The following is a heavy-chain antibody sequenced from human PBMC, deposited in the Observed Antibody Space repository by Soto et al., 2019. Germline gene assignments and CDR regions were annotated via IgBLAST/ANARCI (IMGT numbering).Heavy chain of an antibody. V-gene: IGHV1-18*01. Sequence: APVKVSCTASGSTFTSEGISWVRKTHGQGLEWMGWISAYNGNTNYAQKLQGRVTVTTDTSTSTAYMELRSLRSDDTAVYYCARDWRVYYDSSGYCAFDSWGQGTMVTVSS. J-gene: IGHJ3*02. CDR2: ISAYNGNT. CDR3: ARDWRVYYDSSGYCAFDS. D-gene: IGHD3-22*01. CDR1: GSTFTSEG.